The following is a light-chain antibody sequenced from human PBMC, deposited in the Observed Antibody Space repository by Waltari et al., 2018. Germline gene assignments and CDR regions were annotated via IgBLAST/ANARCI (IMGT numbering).Light chain of an antibody. CDR3: QQYGSSVMYT. V-gene: IGKV3-20*01. CDR1: QSLTRRY. Sequence: EIVLTQSPGTLSLSPGERATLSCRDSQSLTRRYLAWYQQKPGQAPRLLIYGASSRAAGIPDRFSGSGSGTDFTLTISRLEPEDFAVYYCQQYGSSVMYTFGQGTKLEIK. CDR2: GAS. J-gene: IGKJ2*01.